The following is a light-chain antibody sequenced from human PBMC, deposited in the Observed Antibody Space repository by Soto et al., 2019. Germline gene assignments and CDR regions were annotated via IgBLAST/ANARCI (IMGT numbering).Light chain of an antibody. CDR3: CSYSGDYTWV. CDR2: DVN. CDR1: SSDVGGYNY. Sequence: QSALTQPRSVSGSPGQSVTISCTGTSSDVGGYNYVSWYQQHPGKAPKLMIYDVNKRPSGVPDRFSGSKSGNAASLTIAGLQADDEADYWCCSYSGDYTWVFGGGTKVTVL. J-gene: IGLJ3*02. V-gene: IGLV2-11*01.